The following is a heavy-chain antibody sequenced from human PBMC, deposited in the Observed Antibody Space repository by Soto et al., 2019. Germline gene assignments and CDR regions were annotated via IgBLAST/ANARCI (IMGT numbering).Heavy chain of an antibody. CDR2: IIPIFNST. CDR1: GSRFSNYV. CDR3: AREGRGKKAGYNGLVSLGY. J-gene: IGHJ4*02. V-gene: IGHV1-69*06. D-gene: IGHD2-2*02. Sequence: SVKVSCKVSGSRFSNYVISWVRQAPGHGLEWLGRIIPIFNSTKYAQSFQGRVTITADKSTSTASLELSSLRSDDTAVYYCAREGRGKKAGYNGLVSLGYWGQGTLVTISS.